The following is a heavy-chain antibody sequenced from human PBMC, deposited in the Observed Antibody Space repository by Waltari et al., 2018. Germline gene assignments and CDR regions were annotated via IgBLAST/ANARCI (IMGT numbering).Heavy chain of an antibody. J-gene: IGHJ4*02. V-gene: IGHV4-34*01. CDR3: ARVGYSSSSGNYLDH. CDR2: INHNGNT. CDR1: GGALSDNY. D-gene: IGHD6-6*01. Sequence: QVQLQQWGTGLLKPSETLSLTCAVYGGALSDNYWIWIRQPPGKGLEWIGEINHNGNTNYNSSLKSRVTISIHTSINQFSLKLSSVTAADTSVYYCARVGYSSSSGNYLDHWGQGTLVTVSS.